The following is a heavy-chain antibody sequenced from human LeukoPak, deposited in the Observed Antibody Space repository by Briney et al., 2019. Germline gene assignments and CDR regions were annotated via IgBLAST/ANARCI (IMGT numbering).Heavy chain of an antibody. CDR2: INPNSGGT. D-gene: IGHD6-13*01. CDR3: ARIGAAAGFDY. V-gene: IGHV1-2*02. Sequence: GASVKVSCKASGYTFTSYDINWVRQATGQGLEWMGWINPNSGGTNYAQKFQGRVTMTRDTSISTAYMELSRLRSDDTAVYYCARIGAAAGFDYWGQGTLVTVSS. CDR1: GYTFTSYD. J-gene: IGHJ4*02.